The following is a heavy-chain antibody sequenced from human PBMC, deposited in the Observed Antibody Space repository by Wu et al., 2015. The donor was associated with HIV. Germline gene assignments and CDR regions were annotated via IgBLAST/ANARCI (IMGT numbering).Heavy chain of an antibody. CDR3: AGSRCSSSRCYEPYYYYGMDV. V-gene: IGHV1-69*11. CDR2: ILIIIGTT. J-gene: IGHJ6*02. Sequence: QVQLVQSGAEVKKPGSSVKVSCKASGGTLNNYAFSWVRQAPGQGLEWMGKILIIIGTTNYAQHFQDRVAISADESTSTVYMELSSLRSEDTAIYYCAGSRCSSSRCYEPYYYYGMDVWGQGTAVTVSS. CDR1: GGTLNNYA. D-gene: IGHD2-2*01.